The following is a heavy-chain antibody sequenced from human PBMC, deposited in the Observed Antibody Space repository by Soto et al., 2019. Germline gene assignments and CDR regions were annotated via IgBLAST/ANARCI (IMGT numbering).Heavy chain of an antibody. CDR3: ARDGGGWELPHYFDY. CDR2: INWNGGST. J-gene: IGHJ4*02. D-gene: IGHD1-26*01. V-gene: IGHV3-20*04. CDR1: GFTFDDYG. Sequence: TGGSLRLSCAASGFTFDDYGMSWVRQAPGKGLEWVSGINWNGGSTGYADSVKGRFTISRDNAKNSLYLQMNSLRAEDTALYYCARDGGGWELPHYFDYWGQGTLVTVSS.